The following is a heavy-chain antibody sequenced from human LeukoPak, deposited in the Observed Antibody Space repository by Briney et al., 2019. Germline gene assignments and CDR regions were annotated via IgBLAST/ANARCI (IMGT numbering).Heavy chain of an antibody. D-gene: IGHD6-13*01. Sequence: SETLSLTCTVSGGSISSYYWSWIRRPPGKGREWIGYIYYSGTTNYNPSLKSRVTISVDTSKNQFSLKLSYVTAADTAVYYCARGVYIAAAQYGYWGQGTLVTVSS. CDR2: IYYSGTT. CDR1: GGSISSYY. J-gene: IGHJ4*02. V-gene: IGHV4-59*01. CDR3: ARGVYIAAAQYGY.